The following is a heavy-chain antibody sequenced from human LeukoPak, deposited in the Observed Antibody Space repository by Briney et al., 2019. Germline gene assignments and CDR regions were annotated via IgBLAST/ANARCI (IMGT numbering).Heavy chain of an antibody. CDR2: IKEDGSEK. J-gene: IGHJ5*02. CDR3: ASGSGWIIDL. D-gene: IGHD6-19*01. Sequence: PGRSLRLSCAASGFTFSAYALHWVRQAPGKGLEWVANIKEDGSEKYYVDSVKGRFTISRDNAKNSLYLQMNSLRAEDTALYYCASGSGWIIDLWGQGTLVTVSS. CDR1: GFTFSAYA. V-gene: IGHV3-7*01.